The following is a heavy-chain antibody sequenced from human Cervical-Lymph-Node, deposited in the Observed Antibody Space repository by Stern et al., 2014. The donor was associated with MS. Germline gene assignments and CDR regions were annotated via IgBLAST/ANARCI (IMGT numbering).Heavy chain of an antibody. CDR1: GYTFTNYA. CDR3: ARQDSNYIFDY. J-gene: IGHJ4*02. CDR2: INTNTGNP. V-gene: IGHV7-4-1*02. D-gene: IGHD4-11*01. Sequence: QVQLVQSGSEMKKPGASVKVSCKGSGYTFTNYALNWVRQAPGQGLEWMGWINTNTGNPTYAQDFTGRVVFSVDTSVSTAYLQISGLKAEDTAVYYCARQDSNYIFDYWGQGTLVTVSS.